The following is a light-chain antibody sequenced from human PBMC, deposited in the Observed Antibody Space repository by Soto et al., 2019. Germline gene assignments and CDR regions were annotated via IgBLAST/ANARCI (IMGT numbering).Light chain of an antibody. CDR3: ATWDDRLSGVI. V-gene: IGLV1-44*01. J-gene: IGLJ7*01. Sequence: QAVVTQPPSTSGTPGQRGTISCSGTNSNVGNNAVNWYQQVPGTAPKLLIYSDNQRPSGVPDRFSGSRSGTSASLAISGLQSGDEADYYCATWDDRLSGVIFGGGTQLTVL. CDR2: SDN. CDR1: NSNVGNNA.